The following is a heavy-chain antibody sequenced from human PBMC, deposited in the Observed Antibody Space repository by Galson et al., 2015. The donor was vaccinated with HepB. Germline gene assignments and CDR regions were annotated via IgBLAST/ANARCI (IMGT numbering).Heavy chain of an antibody. CDR1: GFTFSSYA. CDR2: ISASGDST. V-gene: IGHV3-23*01. J-gene: IGHJ4*02. Sequence: SLRLSCAASGFTFSSYAMTWVRQAPGKGLDWVSCISASGDSTYYADSVKGRFTISRDNSKNTLYLQMNSLRAEDTALYYCAKAFTSSYYSVLEYWGQGTLVSVSS. D-gene: IGHD4-11*01. CDR3: AKAFTSSYYSVLEY.